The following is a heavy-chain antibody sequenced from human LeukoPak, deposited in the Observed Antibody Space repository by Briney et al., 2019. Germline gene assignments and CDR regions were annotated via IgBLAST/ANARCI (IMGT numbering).Heavy chain of an antibody. D-gene: IGHD2-15*01. CDR1: GFTFSSYG. J-gene: IGHJ4*02. V-gene: IGHV3-30*03. CDR3: ALSGYGSGGVDY. Sequence: GASLRLSCAASGFTFSSYGMHWVRQAPGKGLEWVAVISYDGSNKYYADSVKGRFTISRDNSKNTLYLQMNSLRAEDTAVYYCALSGYGSGGVDYWDQGTLVTVSS. CDR2: ISYDGSNK.